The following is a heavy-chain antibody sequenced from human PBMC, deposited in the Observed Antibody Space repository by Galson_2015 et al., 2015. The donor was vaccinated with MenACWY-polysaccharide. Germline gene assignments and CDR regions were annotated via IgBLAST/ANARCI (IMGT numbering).Heavy chain of an antibody. CDR1: GGSISSSNW. V-gene: IGHV4-4*02. D-gene: IGHD6-6*01. CDR2: IYHSGST. CDR3: ASRRSSSEFGNWFDP. J-gene: IGHJ5*02. Sequence: SETLSLTCAVSGGSISSSNWWSWVRQPPGKGLEWIGEIYHSGSTNYNPSLKSRVTISVDKSKNQFSLKLSSVTAADTAVYYCASRRSSSEFGNWFDPWGQGTLVTVSS.